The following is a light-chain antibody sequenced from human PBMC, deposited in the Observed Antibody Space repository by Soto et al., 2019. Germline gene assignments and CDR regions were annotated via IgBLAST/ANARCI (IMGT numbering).Light chain of an antibody. CDR2: EVS. Sequence: QSVLTQPPSVSGSPGQSVTISCSGTSSDVGSYNRVPWYQQAPGTAPKVMIYEVSNRPSGVPDRFSGSKSGNTASLTISGLQPEDEADYYCYSSTSSNTYVCGTGTKVTVL. CDR3: YSSTSSNTYV. J-gene: IGLJ1*01. CDR1: SSDVGSYNR. V-gene: IGLV2-18*02.